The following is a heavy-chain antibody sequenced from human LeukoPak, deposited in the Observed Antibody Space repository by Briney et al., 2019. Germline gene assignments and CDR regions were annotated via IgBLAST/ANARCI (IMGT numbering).Heavy chain of an antibody. J-gene: IGHJ6*03. CDR1: GGSFSGYY. Sequence: PSETLSLTCAVYGGSFSGYYWSWIRQPPGEWREWIGEINLSGSTNYNPSLKSRVTISVATSRNRFSLKLSSVTAADRALYSCAGYYYYYTDVWGKGTTVTISS. V-gene: IGHV4-34*01. CDR2: INLSGST. CDR3: AGYYYYYTDV.